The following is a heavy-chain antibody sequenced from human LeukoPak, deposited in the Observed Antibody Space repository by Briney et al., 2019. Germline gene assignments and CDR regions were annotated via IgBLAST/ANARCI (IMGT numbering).Heavy chain of an antibody. V-gene: IGHV1-69*13. J-gene: IGHJ6*02. Sequence: ASVKVSCTASGGTFSSYAISWVRQAPGQGLEWTGGIIPIFGTANYAQKFQGRVTITADESTSTAYMELSSLRSEDTAVYYCATLSEYYYYYGMDVWGQGTTVTVSS. D-gene: IGHD2/OR15-2a*01. CDR3: ATLSEYYYYYGMDV. CDR1: GGTFSSYA. CDR2: IIPIFGTA.